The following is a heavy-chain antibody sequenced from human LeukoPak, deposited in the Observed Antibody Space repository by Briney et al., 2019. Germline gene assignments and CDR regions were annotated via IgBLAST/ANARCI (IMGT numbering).Heavy chain of an antibody. CDR2: FDPEDGET. CDR3: ATDFPHYYDSSGYLY. Sequence: EASVKVSCKVSGYTHTELSMHWVRQAPGKGLEWMGGFDPEDGETIYAQKFQGRVTMTEDTSTDTAYMELSSLRSEDTAVYYCATDFPHYYDSSGYLYWGQGTLVTVSS. J-gene: IGHJ4*02. CDR1: GYTHTELS. V-gene: IGHV1-24*01. D-gene: IGHD3-22*01.